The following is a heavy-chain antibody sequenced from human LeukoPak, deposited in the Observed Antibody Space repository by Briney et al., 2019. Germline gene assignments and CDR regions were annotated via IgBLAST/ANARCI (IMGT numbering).Heavy chain of an antibody. D-gene: IGHD3-10*01. Sequence: SVKVSCKASGGTFSSYAISWVRQAPGQGLEWMGGIIPIFGTANYAQKFQGRVTITTDESTSTAYMELSSLRSEDTAVYYCANENYYGSGSYADHWGQGTLVTVSS. CDR1: GGTFSSYA. J-gene: IGHJ4*02. CDR2: IIPIFGTA. V-gene: IGHV1-69*05. CDR3: ANENYYGSGSYADH.